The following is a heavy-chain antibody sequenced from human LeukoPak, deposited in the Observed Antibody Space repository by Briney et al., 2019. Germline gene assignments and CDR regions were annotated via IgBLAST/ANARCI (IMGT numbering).Heavy chain of an antibody. D-gene: IGHD3-3*01. CDR1: GGSISSSSYY. Sequence: SETLSLTCTVSGGSISSSSYYWGWIRQPPGKGLEWIGSIYYSGSTYYNPSLKSRVTISVDTSKNQFSLKLRSVSDADTAVYYCARQGDFWSGYPSDYWGQGTLVTVSS. V-gene: IGHV4-39*01. CDR2: IYYSGST. CDR3: ARQGDFWSGYPSDY. J-gene: IGHJ4*02.